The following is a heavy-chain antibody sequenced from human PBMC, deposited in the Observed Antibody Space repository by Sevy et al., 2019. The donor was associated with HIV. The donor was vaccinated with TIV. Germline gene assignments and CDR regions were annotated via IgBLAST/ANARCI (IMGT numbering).Heavy chain of an antibody. CDR2: ISGSGGST. CDR1: GFTFSSCA. CDR3: ARDIVVVVAATFKH. J-gene: IGHJ1*01. Sequence: GGSLRLSCAASGFTFSSCAMSLVRQAPGKGLGWVSAISGSGGSTYYADSVKGRFTISRDNSKNTLYLQMNSLRAEDTAVYYCARDIVVVVAATFKHWGQGTLVTVSS. D-gene: IGHD2-15*01. V-gene: IGHV3-23*01.